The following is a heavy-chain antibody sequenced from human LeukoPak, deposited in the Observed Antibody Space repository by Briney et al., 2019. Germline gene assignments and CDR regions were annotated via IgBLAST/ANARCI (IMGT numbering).Heavy chain of an antibody. CDR1: GVTFSGSG. V-gene: IGHV3-30*18. Sequence: GRALRLSCVASGVTFSGSGMHCVRQAPGKGLGWVAVISYDGSNKYYADSVKGRFTISRDNSKNTLYLQMNSLRAEDTAVYYCAKDLAEYYYGAGGWGQGTLVTVSS. CDR2: ISYDGSNK. CDR3: AKDLAEYYYGAGG. D-gene: IGHD3-10*01. J-gene: IGHJ4*02.